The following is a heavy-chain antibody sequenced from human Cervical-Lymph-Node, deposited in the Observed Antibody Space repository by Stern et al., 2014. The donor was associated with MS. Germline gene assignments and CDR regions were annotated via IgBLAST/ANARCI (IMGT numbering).Heavy chain of an antibody. J-gene: IGHJ4*02. CDR3: VRETRHGYNFDH. Sequence: RFRGRVTIAADDSTNIVYMELNSLTSEDTAVYYCVRETRHGYNFDHWGQGTLVIVSS. D-gene: IGHD5-24*01. V-gene: IGHV1-69*01.